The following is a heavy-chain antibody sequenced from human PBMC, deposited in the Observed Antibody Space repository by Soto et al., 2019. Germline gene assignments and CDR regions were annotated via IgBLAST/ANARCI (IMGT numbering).Heavy chain of an antibody. CDR3: ARDLSWGSNWYYYMDV. V-gene: IGHV3-48*01. J-gene: IGHJ6*03. D-gene: IGHD7-27*01. CDR2: ISSSSSVI. Sequence: EVQLVESGGGLVQPGGSPRLSCATSGFILSDCAMNWVRQAPGKGLEWVSYISSSSSVIDDADSVKGRFTVSRDNARNSVYLQMNSLRAEDTAVYYCARDLSWGSNWYYYMDVWGKGTTVTVSS. CDR1: GFILSDCA.